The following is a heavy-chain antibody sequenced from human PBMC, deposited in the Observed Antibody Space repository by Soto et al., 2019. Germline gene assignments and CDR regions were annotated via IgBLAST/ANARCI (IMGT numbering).Heavy chain of an antibody. CDR2: INHSGST. CDR3: ARGPSGNLKYFQH. CDR1: GGSFSGYY. D-gene: IGHD3-10*01. J-gene: IGHJ1*01. Sequence: QVQLQQWGAGLLKPSETLSLTCAVYGGSFSGYYWSWIRQPPGKGLEWIGEINHSGSTNYNPSLKSRVTISVDTSKNQFSLKLSSVTAADTAVYYCARGPSGNLKYFQHWGQDTLVTVSS. V-gene: IGHV4-34*01.